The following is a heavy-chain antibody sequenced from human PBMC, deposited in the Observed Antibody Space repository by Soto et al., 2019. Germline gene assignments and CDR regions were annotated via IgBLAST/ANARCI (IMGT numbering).Heavy chain of an antibody. J-gene: IGHJ4*02. CDR1: GFTFSKAW. CDR2: IKSKTDGGTT. D-gene: IGHD3-9*01. V-gene: IGHV3-15*01. Sequence: EVQLVESGGGLVKPGGSLRLSCAASGFTFSKAWMSWVRQAPGKGLEWVGRIKSKTDGGTTDYGAPVKGRFTISRDDSKNTLYLQMNSLKTEDTAVYFCTTDPIRHYDMLTGYYYFDYWGQGTLVTVSS. CDR3: TTDPIRHYDMLTGYYYFDY.